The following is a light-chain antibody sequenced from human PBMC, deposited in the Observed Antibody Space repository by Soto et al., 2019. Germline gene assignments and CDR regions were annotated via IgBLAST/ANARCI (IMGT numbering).Light chain of an antibody. Sequence: QSVLTQPPSVSGAPGQRGTISCTGSSSNIGADYDVHWYQQRPGTAPKLLIFGNINRPSGVPDRFSGSKSGTSASLAITGLQAEDEGDYYCQSYDSTRSARYVFGTGTKLTVL. CDR1: SSNIGADYD. J-gene: IGLJ1*01. CDR3: QSYDSTRSARYV. CDR2: GNI. V-gene: IGLV1-40*01.